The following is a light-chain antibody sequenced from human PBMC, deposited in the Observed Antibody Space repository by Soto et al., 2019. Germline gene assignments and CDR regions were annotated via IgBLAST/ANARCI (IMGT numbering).Light chain of an antibody. CDR1: NSGIGTYNL. J-gene: IGLJ3*02. V-gene: IGLV2-23*01. CDR2: EDF. Sequence: QSALTQPASLSGSPGQSITISCTGFNSGIGTYNLVSWYQQHPGKAPKLIIYEDFRRASGISNRFSGSRSGNTASLTVSGLQAEDEANYFCCSYAGSSTFWVFGGGTKLTVL. CDR3: CSYAGSSTFWV.